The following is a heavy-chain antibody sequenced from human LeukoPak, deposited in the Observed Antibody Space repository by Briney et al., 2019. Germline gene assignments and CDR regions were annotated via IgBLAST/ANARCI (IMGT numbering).Heavy chain of an antibody. CDR3: ARQRCSSTSCPAGYYYYYYMDV. J-gene: IGHJ6*03. V-gene: IGHV4-30-4*01. Sequence: SETLSLTCTVSGSSISSGDYYWSWIRQPPGKGLEWIGYIYYSGSTYYNPSLKSRVTISVDTSKNQFSLKLSSVTAADTAVYYCARQRCSSTSCPAGYYYYYYMDVWGKGTTVTVSS. CDR1: GSSISSGDYY. CDR2: IYYSGST. D-gene: IGHD2-2*01.